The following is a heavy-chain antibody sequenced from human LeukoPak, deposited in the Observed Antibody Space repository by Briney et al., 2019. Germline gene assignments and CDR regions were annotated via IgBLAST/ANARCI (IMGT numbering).Heavy chain of an antibody. CDR3: AKGGAHPKITMVRGAKDYYYGMDV. CDR2: ISGSGGST. V-gene: IGHV3-23*01. J-gene: IGHJ6*04. Sequence: PGGSLRLSCAASGFTFSSYAMSWVRQAPGKGLEWVSAISGSGGSTYYADSVKGRFTISRDNSKNTLYLQMNSLRAEDTAVYYCAKGGAHPKITMVRGAKDYYYGMDVWGKGTTVTVSS. CDR1: GFTFSSYA. D-gene: IGHD3-10*01.